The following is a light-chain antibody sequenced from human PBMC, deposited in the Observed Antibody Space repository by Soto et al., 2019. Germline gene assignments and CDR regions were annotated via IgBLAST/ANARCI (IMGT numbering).Light chain of an antibody. J-gene: IGKJ2*01. V-gene: IGKV1-12*01. CDR3: QQANSFPHT. CDR2: AAS. CDR1: QGSSSW. Sequence: DIQMTQSPSYVSASVGDRVTITCRASQGSSSWLAWYQQKTGKAPKLLIYAASSLQSGVPSSFSGSGSGTDFPLTIRSLQPEYFATYYCQQANSFPHTFGQRTKLEIK.